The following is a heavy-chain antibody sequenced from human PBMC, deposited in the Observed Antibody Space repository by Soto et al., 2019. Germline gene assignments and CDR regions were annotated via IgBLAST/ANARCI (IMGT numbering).Heavy chain of an antibody. D-gene: IGHD6-13*01. Sequence: SETLSLTCAVSSGSISSSNWWSWVRQPPGKGLEWIGEIYHSGSTNYNPSLKSRVTISVDKSKNQFSLKLSSVTAADTAVYYCARYSSSWYKENAFDIWGQGTMVTVSS. CDR3: ARYSSSWYKENAFDI. CDR1: SGSISSSNW. J-gene: IGHJ3*02. CDR2: IYHSGST. V-gene: IGHV4-4*02.